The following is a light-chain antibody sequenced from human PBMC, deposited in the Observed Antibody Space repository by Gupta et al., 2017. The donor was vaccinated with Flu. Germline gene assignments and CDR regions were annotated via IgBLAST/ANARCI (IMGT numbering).Light chain of an antibody. V-gene: IGLV2-18*02. Sequence: QSALTQPPSVSGSPGHSVTIPCPGTSSDVGNYHRVSWYQQPPDTAPKLMIYEVSNRPSGVPDRFSGSKSGNTASLTISGLQAEDEADYYCSSYTSSYTYVFGTGTKVTVL. J-gene: IGLJ1*01. CDR2: EVS. CDR3: SSYTSSYTYV. CDR1: SSDVGNYHR.